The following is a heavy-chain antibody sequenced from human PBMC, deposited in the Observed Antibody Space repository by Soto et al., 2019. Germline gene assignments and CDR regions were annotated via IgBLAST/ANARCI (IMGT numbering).Heavy chain of an antibody. J-gene: IGHJ4*02. CDR1: GYTFTNYA. CDR3: ARGIWTMARGAYYFDH. V-gene: IGHV1-3*01. Sequence: QVQLVQSGTEVKKPGASVKVSCKASGYTFTNYAMQWVRQAPGQRLEWMGGINAGNGNTRYSQNFQGRVTITRDTSASTAYMELSSLISQDAAVYYCARGIWTMARGAYYFDHWCQVTLVTVSS. CDR2: INAGNGNT. D-gene: IGHD3-10*01.